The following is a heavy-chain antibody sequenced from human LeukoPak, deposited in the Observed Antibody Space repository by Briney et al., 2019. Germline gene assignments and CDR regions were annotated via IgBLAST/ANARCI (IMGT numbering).Heavy chain of an antibody. J-gene: IGHJ4*02. Sequence: GGSLRLSCAASGFTSSSYWMYWVRQAPGKGLVWVSRINSDGSTTSYADSVKGRFTISRDNAKNTLYLQMNSLGAEDTAVYYCTKDDDSTSYYFDYWAREPWSPSPQ. CDR3: TKDDDSTSYYFDY. V-gene: IGHV3-74*01. CDR1: GFTSSSYW. D-gene: IGHD2-2*01. CDR2: INSDGSTT.